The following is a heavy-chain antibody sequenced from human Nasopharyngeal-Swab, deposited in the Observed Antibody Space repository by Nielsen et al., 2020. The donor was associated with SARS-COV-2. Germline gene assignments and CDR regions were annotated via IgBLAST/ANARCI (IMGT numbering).Heavy chain of an antibody. V-gene: IGHV3-7*03. Sequence: GESLKISCVVSGFTFSDHWMNWVRQAPGKGLEWVANIKPDGSEKYYVDSVKGRFTISRDNARNSLFLQMDSLRVEDTAIYYCAGNHANTFWGQGNLVAVS. CDR2: IKPDGSEK. D-gene: IGHD3-16*01. CDR1: GFTFSDHW. J-gene: IGHJ4*02. CDR3: AGNHANTF.